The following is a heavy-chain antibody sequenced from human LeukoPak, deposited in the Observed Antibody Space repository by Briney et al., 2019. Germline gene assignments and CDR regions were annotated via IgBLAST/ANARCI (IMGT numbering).Heavy chain of an antibody. V-gene: IGHV1-2*06. Sequence: GASVKVSCKASGYTFTGYYMHWVRQAPGQGLEWMGRINPNSGGTNYAQKFQGRVTMTKDTSISTAYMELSRLRSDDTAVYYCARDRGYSYGYTIPENAFDYWGQGTLVTVSS. CDR1: GYTFTGYY. CDR2: INPNSGGT. D-gene: IGHD5-18*01. CDR3: ARDRGYSYGYTIPENAFDY. J-gene: IGHJ4*02.